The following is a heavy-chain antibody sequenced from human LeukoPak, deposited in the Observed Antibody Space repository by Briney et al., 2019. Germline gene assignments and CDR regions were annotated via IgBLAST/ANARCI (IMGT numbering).Heavy chain of an antibody. CDR1: GGSISSSSYY. CDR3: ARQLYITIFGVVILHWFDP. D-gene: IGHD3-3*01. J-gene: IGHJ5*02. V-gene: IGHV4-39*01. CDR2: IYYSGST. Sequence: SETLSLTCTVSGGSISSSSYYWGWIRQPPEKGLEWIGSIYYSGSTYYNPSLKSRVTISVDTSKNQFSLKLSSVTAADTAVYYCARQLYITIFGVVILHWFDPWGQGTLVTVSS.